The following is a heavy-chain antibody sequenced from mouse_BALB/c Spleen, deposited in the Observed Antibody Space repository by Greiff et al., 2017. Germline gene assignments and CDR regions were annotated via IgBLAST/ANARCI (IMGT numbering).Heavy chain of an antibody. CDR1: GFTFSSFG. CDR3: ARSIAGYYAMDY. Sequence: EVMLVESGGGLVQPGGSRKLSCAASGFTFSSFGMHWVRQAPEKGLEWVAYISSGSSTIYYADTVKGRFTISRDNPKNPLFLQMTSLRSEDTAMYYCARSIAGYYAMDYWGQGTSVTVSS. J-gene: IGHJ4*01. V-gene: IGHV5-17*02. CDR2: ISSGSSTI.